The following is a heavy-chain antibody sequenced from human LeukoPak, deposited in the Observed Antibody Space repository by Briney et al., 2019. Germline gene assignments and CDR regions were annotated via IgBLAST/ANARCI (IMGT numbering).Heavy chain of an antibody. J-gene: IGHJ4*02. CDR2: IYHSGST. D-gene: IGHD5-18*01. CDR1: GYSISSGYY. CDR3: ARARGHSYGPGLDY. Sequence: SETLSLTCAVSGYSISSGYYWGWIRQPPGKGLEWIGSIYHSGSTYYNPSLKSRVTISVDTSKNQFSLKLSSVTAADTAVYYCARARGHSYGPGLDYWGQGTLVTVSS. V-gene: IGHV4-38-2*01.